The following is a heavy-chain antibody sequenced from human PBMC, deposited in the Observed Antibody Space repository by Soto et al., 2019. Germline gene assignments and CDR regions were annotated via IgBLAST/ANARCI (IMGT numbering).Heavy chain of an antibody. J-gene: IGHJ3*02. D-gene: IGHD3-22*01. CDR3: APGGYYYDSSGYVSADAFDI. V-gene: IGHV3-23*01. CDR2: ISGSGGST. Sequence: GGSLRLSCAASGFTFSSYAMSWVRQAPGKGLEWVSAISGSGGSTYYADSVKGRFTISRDNSKNTLYLQMNSLRAEDTAVYYCAPGGYYYDSSGYVSADAFDIWGQGTMVTVSS. CDR1: GFTFSSYA.